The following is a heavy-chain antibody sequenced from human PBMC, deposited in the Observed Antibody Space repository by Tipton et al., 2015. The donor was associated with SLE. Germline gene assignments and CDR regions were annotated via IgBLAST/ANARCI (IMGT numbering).Heavy chain of an antibody. CDR2: IYHSGST. J-gene: IGHJ4*02. Sequence: LRLSCTVSGGSISSYYWGWIRQPPGKGLEWIGSIYHSGSTYYNPSLKSRVTISVDTSKNQFSLKLSSVTAAGTAVYYCARAGRAWNLFDYWGQGTLVTVSS. D-gene: IGHD1-1*01. CDR3: ARAGRAWNLFDY. CDR1: GGSISSYY. V-gene: IGHV4-38-2*02.